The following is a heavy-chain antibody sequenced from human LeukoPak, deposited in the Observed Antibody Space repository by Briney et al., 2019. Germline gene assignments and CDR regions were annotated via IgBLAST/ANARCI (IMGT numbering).Heavy chain of an antibody. CDR2: ISYDGSNK. Sequence: TGGSLRLSCAASGFTFSSYGMHWVRQAPGKGLEWVAVISYDGSNKYYADSVKGRFTISRDNSKNTLYLQMNSLRAEDTAVYYCAKGSVWGSYRSSGFAPWGQGTLVTVSS. CDR1: GFTFSSYG. CDR3: AKGSVWGSYRSSGFAP. V-gene: IGHV3-30*18. J-gene: IGHJ5*02. D-gene: IGHD3-16*02.